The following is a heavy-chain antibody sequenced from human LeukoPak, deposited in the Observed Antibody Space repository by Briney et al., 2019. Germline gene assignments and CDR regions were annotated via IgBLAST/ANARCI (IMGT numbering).Heavy chain of an antibody. V-gene: IGHV4-34*01. Sequence: SETLSLTCAVYGGSFSGYHWSWIRQPPGKGLEWIGEINHSGSTNYNPSLKSRVTISVDTSKNQFSLKLSSVTAADTAVYYCARGRDSSGYYSPDFDYWGQGTLVTVSS. CDR3: ARGRDSSGYYSPDFDY. CDR1: GGSFSGYH. J-gene: IGHJ4*02. CDR2: INHSGST. D-gene: IGHD3-22*01.